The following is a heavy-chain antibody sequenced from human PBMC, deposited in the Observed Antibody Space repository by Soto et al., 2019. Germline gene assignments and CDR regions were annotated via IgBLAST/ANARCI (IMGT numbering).Heavy chain of an antibody. CDR3: ARDPQVEAPFDY. V-gene: IGHV1-46*01. D-gene: IGHD2-15*01. Sequence: QVQLVQSGAEVKKPGASVKVSCKASGYTFTSYYMHWVRQAPGQGLEWMGIINPSGGSTSYAQKFQGRVTMTRDTSTSSVYMELSSLRSEDTAVYYCARDPQVEAPFDYWGQGTLVTVSS. CDR1: GYTFTSYY. J-gene: IGHJ4*02. CDR2: INPSGGST.